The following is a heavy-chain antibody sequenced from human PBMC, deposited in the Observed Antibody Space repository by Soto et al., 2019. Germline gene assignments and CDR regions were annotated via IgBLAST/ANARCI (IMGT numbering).Heavy chain of an antibody. CDR2: ISGSGGST. CDR3: AKDPNYCTNGVCYTGDAFDI. V-gene: IGHV3-23*01. J-gene: IGHJ3*02. D-gene: IGHD2-8*01. CDR1: GFTLSSYA. Sequence: GGSLRLSCSASGFTLSSYAVSWVRPAPGKGLEWVSAISGSGGSTYYADSVKGRFTISRDNSKNTLYLQMNSLRAEDMAVYYCAKDPNYCTNGVCYTGDAFDIWGQGTMVTVSS.